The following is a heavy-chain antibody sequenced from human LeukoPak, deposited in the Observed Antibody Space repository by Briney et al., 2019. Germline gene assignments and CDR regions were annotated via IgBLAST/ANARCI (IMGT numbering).Heavy chain of an antibody. Sequence: SETLSLTCTVSGDPINSYYWSWIRQPPGKGLEWTGHIYYSGSTNYNPSLKSRGTISIDTSKNQFSLKLSSVTAADTAVYCCARTAYARFFDLWGRGTLVTVSS. CDR2: IYYSGST. CDR3: ARTAYARFFDL. J-gene: IGHJ2*01. V-gene: IGHV4-59*01. D-gene: IGHD2-21*01. CDR1: GDPINSYY.